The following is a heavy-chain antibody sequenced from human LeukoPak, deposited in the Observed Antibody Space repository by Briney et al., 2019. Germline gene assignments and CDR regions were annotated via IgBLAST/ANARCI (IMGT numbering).Heavy chain of an antibody. D-gene: IGHD6-6*01. CDR2: IYYSGST. J-gene: IGHJ6*02. V-gene: IGHV4-59*01. CDR1: GVSISSYY. CDR3: ARDRIAAQYYYYGMDV. Sequence: PSETLSLTCTVSGVSISSYYWSWIRQPPGKGLEWIGYIYYSGSTNYSPSLKSRVTISVDTSKNQFSLKLSSVTAADTAVYYCARDRIAAQYYYYGMDVWGQGTTVTVSS.